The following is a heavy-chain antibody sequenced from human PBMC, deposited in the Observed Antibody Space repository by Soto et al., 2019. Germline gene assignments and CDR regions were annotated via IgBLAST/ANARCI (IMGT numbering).Heavy chain of an antibody. D-gene: IGHD6-13*01. Sequence: PGESLKISCKATGYIYTTYWIGWVRQMPGKGLEWMGVIYLGDSDTRYSPSFQGQVTISADKSISTVYLQWSSLKASDSAMYYCARRGRYSSSWYGMDVWGQGTTVTVSS. J-gene: IGHJ6*02. V-gene: IGHV5-51*01. CDR1: GYIYTTYW. CDR2: IYLGDSDT. CDR3: ARRGRYSSSWYGMDV.